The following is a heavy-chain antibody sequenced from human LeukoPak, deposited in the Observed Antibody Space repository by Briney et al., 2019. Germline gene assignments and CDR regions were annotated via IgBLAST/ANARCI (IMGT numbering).Heavy chain of an antibody. D-gene: IGHD7-27*01. V-gene: IGHV4-59*01. J-gene: IGHJ5*02. CDR3: AREQLGLIDHWFDP. Sequence: SETLSLTCTVSGGSISSYYWSWIRQPPGKGLEWIGYIYYSGSTNYNPSLKSRVTISVDTSKNQFSLKLSSVTAADTAVYCCAREQLGLIDHWFDPWGQGTLVTVSS. CDR2: IYYSGST. CDR1: GGSISSYY.